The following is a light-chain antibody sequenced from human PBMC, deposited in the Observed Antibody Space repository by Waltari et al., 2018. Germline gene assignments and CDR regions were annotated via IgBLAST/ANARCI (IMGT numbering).Light chain of an antibody. CDR2: KDS. V-gene: IGLV1-47*01. CDR1: HSNTGRNY. CDR3: AAWDDSLSGPI. J-gene: IGLJ1*01. Sequence: QSVLTQPPSASGTPGQRVTISCSGNHSNTGRNYVYWYQQLPGTAPKLLIYKDSQRPSGVPDRCSGSKSGTSASLAISGLRSEDEADYYCAAWDDSLSGPIFATGTKVTV.